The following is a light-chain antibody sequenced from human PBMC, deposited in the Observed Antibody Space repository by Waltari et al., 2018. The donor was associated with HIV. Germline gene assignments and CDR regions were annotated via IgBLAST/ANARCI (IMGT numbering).Light chain of an antibody. V-gene: IGLV2-14*03. CDR2: DVT. Sequence: QSALTQPASVSGSLGQSITFSCTGTSSDIGSYNYVSWYQQHPGKAPKIIIYDVTNRPSGVSNRFSGSKSGNTASLTISGLQAEDEADYYCTSITSSSAWVFGGGTMLTVL. CDR3: TSITSSSAWV. CDR1: SSDIGSYNY. J-gene: IGLJ3*02.